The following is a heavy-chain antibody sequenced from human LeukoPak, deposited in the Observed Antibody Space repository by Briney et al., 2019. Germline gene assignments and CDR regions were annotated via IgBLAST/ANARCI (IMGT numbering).Heavy chain of an antibody. CDR1: GYTFTSYY. D-gene: IGHD3-16*01. J-gene: IGHJ4*02. CDR3: ARDGIVDSVWGGYYFDY. Sequence: ASVKVSCKASGYTFTSYYMHWVRQAPGQGLEWMGWINPNSGGTNYAQKFQGRVTMTRDTSISTAYMELSSLRSDDTAVYYCARDGIVDSVWGGYYFDYWGQGTLVTVSS. V-gene: IGHV1-2*02. CDR2: INPNSGGT.